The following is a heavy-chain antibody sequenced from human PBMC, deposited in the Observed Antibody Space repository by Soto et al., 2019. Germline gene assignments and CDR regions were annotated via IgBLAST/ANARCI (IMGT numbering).Heavy chain of an antibody. CDR3: AREINSNIAAAGNYYYYYGMDV. J-gene: IGHJ6*02. V-gene: IGHV3-33*01. Sequence: GGSLRLSCAASGFTLSSYGMHWVRQAPGKGLEWVAVIWYDGSNKYYADSVKGRFTISRDNSKNTLYLQMNSLRAEDTAVYYCAREINSNIAAAGNYYYYYGMDVWGQGTTVTVSS. D-gene: IGHD6-13*01. CDR1: GFTLSSYG. CDR2: IWYDGSNK.